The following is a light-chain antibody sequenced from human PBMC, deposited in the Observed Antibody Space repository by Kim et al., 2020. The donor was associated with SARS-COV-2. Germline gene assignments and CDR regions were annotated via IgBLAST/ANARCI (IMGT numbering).Light chain of an antibody. V-gene: IGLV3-19*01. CDR1: SLRSYY. J-gene: IGLJ2*01. Sequence: SSELTQDPAVSVALGQTVRITCQGDSLRSYYATWYQQKPGQAPIVVIYGENNRPSGIPDRFSGSSSGNTASLTITGTQAGDEAHYYCNSRDSNDNVVFGG. CDR3: NSRDSNDNVV. CDR2: GEN.